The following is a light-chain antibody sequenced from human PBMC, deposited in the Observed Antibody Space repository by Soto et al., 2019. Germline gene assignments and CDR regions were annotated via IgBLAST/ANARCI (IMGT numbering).Light chain of an antibody. CDR1: QSVSSRC. Sequence: EIALTQSPGTQSFSPGERATLSCRASQSVSSRCLAWYQQKPGQTPRLLIFDASTRATGIPARFSGSGSGTDFTLTISRLEPEDFAVYYCQQYTAWPLTFGQGTKVDIK. CDR3: QQYTAWPLT. J-gene: IGKJ1*01. V-gene: IGKV3-20*01. CDR2: DAS.